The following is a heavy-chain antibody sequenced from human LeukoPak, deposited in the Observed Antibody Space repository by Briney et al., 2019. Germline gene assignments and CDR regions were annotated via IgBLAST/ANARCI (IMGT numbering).Heavy chain of an antibody. J-gene: IGHJ2*01. CDR3: ARDYLDWYFDL. Sequence: GGSLRLSCAASGFTFIDYDMHWVCQVIGKGLEWVSAIGIRGDTHYSGSVKGRFTISRENAESSLYLQMNSLRAEDTAVYYCARDYLDWYFDLWGRGTLVTVSS. CDR2: IGIRGDT. CDR1: GFTFIDYD. V-gene: IGHV3-13*01.